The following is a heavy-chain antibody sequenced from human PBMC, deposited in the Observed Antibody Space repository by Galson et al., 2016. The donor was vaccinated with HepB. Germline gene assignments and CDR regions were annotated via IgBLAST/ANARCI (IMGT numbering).Heavy chain of an antibody. D-gene: IGHD3-10*01. CDR1: EYSFTNFW. CDR2: IYPRNSDT. J-gene: IGHJ4*02. CDR3: ASRDYSGSGIDDS. V-gene: IGHV5-51*01. Sequence: QSGAEVKKPGESLKISCKGSEYSFTNFWIGWVRQMPGKGLEWMGIIYPRNSDTLYSPSFQGQVTISAAKSINTAYLQWSSLKASDTAMYYCASRDYSGSGIDDSWGQGTLVTVSS.